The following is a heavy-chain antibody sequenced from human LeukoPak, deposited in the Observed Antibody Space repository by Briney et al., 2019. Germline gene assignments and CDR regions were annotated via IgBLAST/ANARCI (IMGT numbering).Heavy chain of an antibody. CDR1: GIAFSNHW. J-gene: IGHJ6*03. Sequence: GGSLRLSCAASGIAFSNHWMHWVRQAPGKGLEWVSWINNDGSYAVYADSVRARFTISRDNAKNTLYLQMNSLRPEDTAVYYCARHPAIYCSSTSCYPYYYYMDVWGKGTTVTVSS. CDR2: INNDGSYA. CDR3: ARHPAIYCSSTSCYPYYYYMDV. D-gene: IGHD2-2*01. V-gene: IGHV3-74*01.